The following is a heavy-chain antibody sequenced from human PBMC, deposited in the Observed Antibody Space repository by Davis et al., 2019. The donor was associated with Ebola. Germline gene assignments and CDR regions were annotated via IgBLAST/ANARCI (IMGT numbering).Heavy chain of an antibody. J-gene: IGHJ5*02. CDR2: ISGDFYT. D-gene: IGHD3-10*01. Sequence: GGSLRLSCAASGFKFSDYYMSWFRQAPGKGLEWLSHISGDFYTRYADSVKGRFTISRDNVKKSVYLQMNSLTVDDTAVYYCARDLFASGGYGWFDPWGQGTLVTVSS. CDR1: GFKFSDYY. V-gene: IGHV3-11*06. CDR3: ARDLFASGGYGWFDP.